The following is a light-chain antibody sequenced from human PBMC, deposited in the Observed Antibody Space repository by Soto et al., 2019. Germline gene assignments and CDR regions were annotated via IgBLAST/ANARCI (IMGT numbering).Light chain of an antibody. CDR2: DVS. Sequence: QSVLTQPASVSGSPGQSITISCTGTSSDVGGYNYVSWYQHHPGKAPKLMISDVSDRPSGVSDRFSGSNSGNTASLTISGLQAEDEADYYCSSYTSSSTLVFGGGTKLTVL. V-gene: IGLV2-14*03. CDR3: SSYTSSSTLV. CDR1: SSDVGGYNY. J-gene: IGLJ3*02.